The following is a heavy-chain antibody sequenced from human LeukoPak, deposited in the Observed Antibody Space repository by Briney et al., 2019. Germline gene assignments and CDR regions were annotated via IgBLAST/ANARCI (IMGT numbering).Heavy chain of an antibody. CDR1: LFTFSGDS. CDR3: GRVYRSGSTYDY. CDR2: ISSSSSYI. Sequence: PGGSLRLSCAVSLFTFSGDSIDSGRQAPGKGLEWGSYISSSSSYIYYADSVKVRFTIPSDNDKNSVYLAMTSPRSDAAAVFYCGRVYRSGSTYDYWGQGTLVTVSS. J-gene: IGHJ4*02. D-gene: IGHD6-19*01. V-gene: IGHV3-21*05.